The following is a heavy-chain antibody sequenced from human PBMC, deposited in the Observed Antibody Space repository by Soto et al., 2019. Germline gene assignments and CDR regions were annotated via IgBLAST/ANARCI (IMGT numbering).Heavy chain of an antibody. D-gene: IGHD1-20*01. V-gene: IGHV1-18*01. CDR2: INTKHGNT. Sequence: QVQLVQSGTEVRKPGSSVKVSCKASGYTFNAYGISWIRQAPGQGLEWLGWINTKHGNTNYTQRLQDRVTLTTDTSASTAYMELRSLRLDDTAIYFCARVSAITGIAFDYWGQGTTVTVSS. CDR1: GYTFNAYG. J-gene: IGHJ4*02. CDR3: ARVSAITGIAFDY.